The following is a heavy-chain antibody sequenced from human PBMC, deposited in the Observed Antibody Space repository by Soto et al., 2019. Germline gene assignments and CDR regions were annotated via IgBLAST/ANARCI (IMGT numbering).Heavy chain of an antibody. D-gene: IGHD2-8*02. CDR3: ARQVGQCSVVSTRFDP. V-gene: IGHV4-59*01. Sequence: QVQLHESGPGLVKPSETLSLTCTVSGGSTRSYYWSWIRQPPGKGLEWIGHIYKSGIAKYNPSLNSRVTMSLDTSKDQVSLTLTSVTAADTAVYFCARQVGQCSVVSTRFDPWGQGTMVTVSS. J-gene: IGHJ5*02. CDR1: GGSTRSYY. CDR2: IYKSGIA.